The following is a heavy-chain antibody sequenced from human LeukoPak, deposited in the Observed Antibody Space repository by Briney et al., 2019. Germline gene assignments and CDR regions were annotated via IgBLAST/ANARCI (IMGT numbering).Heavy chain of an antibody. J-gene: IGHJ6*03. V-gene: IGHV3-48*03. CDR1: GFTFSSYE. CDR3: ARKRQQLVFPQVYYYYMDV. D-gene: IGHD6-13*01. CDR2: ISSSGSTI. Sequence: GGSLRLSCAASGFTFSSYEMNWVRQAPGKGLEWVSYISSSGSTIYYADSVKGRFTISRDNAKNSLYLQMNSLRAEDTAVYYCARKRQQLVFPQVYYYYMDVWGKGTTVTISS.